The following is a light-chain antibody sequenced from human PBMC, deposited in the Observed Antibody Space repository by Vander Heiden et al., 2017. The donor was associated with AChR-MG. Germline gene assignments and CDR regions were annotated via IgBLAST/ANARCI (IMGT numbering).Light chain of an antibody. J-gene: IGKJ4*01. Sequence: DIQMTQSPSTLSASVGDRVTITCRASQSISRWLAWYRQKPGKAPNLLIYKASSLESGVSSRFSGSGSGTEFTLTISSLQPDDFATYYCQQEDTYPLTFGGGTKVEIK. CDR2: KAS. CDR1: QSISRW. V-gene: IGKV1-5*03. CDR3: QQEDTYPLT.